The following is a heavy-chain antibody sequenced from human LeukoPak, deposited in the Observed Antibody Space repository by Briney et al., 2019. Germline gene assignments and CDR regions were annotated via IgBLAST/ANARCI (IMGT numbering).Heavy chain of an antibody. CDR1: GFTFSSYG. V-gene: IGHV3-30*18. CDR3: AKNSYDSSS. CDR2: ISYDGSNK. D-gene: IGHD3-22*01. J-gene: IGHJ5*02. Sequence: GGSLRLSCAASGFTFSSYGMHWVRQAPGKGLEWVAVISYDGSNKHYADSVKGRFTISRDNSKNTLYLQMNSLRAEDTAVYYCAKNSYDSSSWGQGTLVTVSS.